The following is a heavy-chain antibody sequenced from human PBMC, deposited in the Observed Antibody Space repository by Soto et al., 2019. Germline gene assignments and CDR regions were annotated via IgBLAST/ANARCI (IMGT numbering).Heavy chain of an antibody. CDR1: GFTFSSYG. CDR3: ARDRFGESPDD. CDR2: IWYDGSNK. D-gene: IGHD3-10*01. J-gene: IGHJ4*02. Sequence: GGSLRLSCAASGFTFSSYGMHWVRQAPGKGLEWVAVIWYDGSNKYYADSVKGRFTISRDNSKNTLYLQMNSLRAEDTAVYYCARDRFGESPDDWGQGTLVTVSS. V-gene: IGHV3-33*01.